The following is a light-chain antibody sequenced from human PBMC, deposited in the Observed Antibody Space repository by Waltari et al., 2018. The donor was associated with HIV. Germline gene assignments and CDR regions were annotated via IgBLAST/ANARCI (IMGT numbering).Light chain of an antibody. V-gene: IGLV2-8*01. CDR3: ISDAGSRNLRV. J-gene: IGLJ2*01. Sequence: QSALTQPPSASGSPGRSVTISCTGTSSDVGGYNYVSWYQQYPGKAPKFMLYEVTRRRAGVRDGFSGSKSGNTASVTGSGLQAEDEADCLCISDAGSRNLRVFGGVTKLTV. CDR2: EVT. CDR1: SSDVGGYNY.